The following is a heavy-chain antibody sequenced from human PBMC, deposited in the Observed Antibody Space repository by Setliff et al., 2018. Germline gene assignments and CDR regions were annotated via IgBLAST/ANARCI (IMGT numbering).Heavy chain of an antibody. V-gene: IGHV1-18*01. CDR3: VRGQGPNVVVAIPFDW. CDR2: ISGYNGYT. D-gene: IGHD3-22*01. Sequence: ASVKVSCKAFGYTFAKYGTSWVRQAPGQGLEWMGWISGYNGYTVYAQNLQGRVTMTTDTSTKTAYLEMRSLTFDDTAVYYCVRGQGPNVVVAIPFDWWGQGTLVTVSS. J-gene: IGHJ4*02. CDR1: GYTFAKYG.